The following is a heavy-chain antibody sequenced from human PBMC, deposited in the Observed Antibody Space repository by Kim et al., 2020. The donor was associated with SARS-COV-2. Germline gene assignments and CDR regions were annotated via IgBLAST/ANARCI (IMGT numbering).Heavy chain of an antibody. CDR3: AKSGSAGTVDY. D-gene: IGHD6-13*01. Sequence: TYYADAGKGRFTISRDNSKNTLYLQMNSLRAEDTAVYYCAKSGSAGTVDYWGQGTLVTVSP. V-gene: IGHV3-23*01. J-gene: IGHJ4*02. CDR2: T.